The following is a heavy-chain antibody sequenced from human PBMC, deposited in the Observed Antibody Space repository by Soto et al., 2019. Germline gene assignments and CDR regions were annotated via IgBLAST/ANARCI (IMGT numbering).Heavy chain of an antibody. J-gene: IGHJ5*02. Sequence: SETLSLTCAVSGDSISSSNWWHWVRQPPGKGLEWIGEIHHSGTTNYNPSLKSRVAISVDTSKNQFSLKLNSVTAADTAVYYCARVRQYCSATSCYLDPWGQGTLVTVSS. V-gene: IGHV4-4*02. CDR1: GDSISSSNW. D-gene: IGHD2-2*01. CDR3: ARVRQYCSATSCYLDP. CDR2: IHHSGTT.